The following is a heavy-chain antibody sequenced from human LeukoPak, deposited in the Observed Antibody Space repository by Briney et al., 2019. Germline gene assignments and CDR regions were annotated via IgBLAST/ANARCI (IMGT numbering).Heavy chain of an antibody. V-gene: IGHV3-7*01. Sequence: PGGSLRLSCAASGFTFSNYWMTWVRQAPGKGLEWVANIKQDESEKYYVDSVKGRFTISRDNTKNSLYLQMNSLRTEDTAVYYCERDHRGTFDYWGQGTLVTVSS. J-gene: IGHJ4*02. D-gene: IGHD3-10*01. CDR3: ERDHRGTFDY. CDR2: IKQDESEK. CDR1: GFTFSNYW.